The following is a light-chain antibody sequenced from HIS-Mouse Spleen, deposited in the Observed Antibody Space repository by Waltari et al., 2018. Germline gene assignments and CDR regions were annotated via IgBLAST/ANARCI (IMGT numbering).Light chain of an antibody. V-gene: IGLV3-10*01. CDR2: EDS. CDR1: ALPKKY. J-gene: IGLJ2*01. Sequence: SYELTQPPSVSVSPGQTARITCSGDALPKKYAYWYQQKSGQAPVLVIYEDSKRPSGNPARSAGSSSGTMATLTISGAQVEDEADYYCYSTDSSGNHRVFGGGTKLTVL. CDR3: YSTDSSGNHRV.